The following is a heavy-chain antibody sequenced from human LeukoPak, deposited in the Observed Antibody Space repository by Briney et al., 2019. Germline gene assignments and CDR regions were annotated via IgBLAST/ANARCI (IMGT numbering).Heavy chain of an antibody. J-gene: IGHJ4*02. CDR3: ARDLGEGAKRDLDF. V-gene: IGHV1-18*01. D-gene: IGHD1-26*01. CDR1: GYRFSDYG. Sequence: ASVKVSFKTSGYRFSDYGISWVRQAPGQGLQWMGWINTYNGNTEYAQSLQGRATMTIDTATATAYLEVRSLISDDTAVYYCARDLGEGAKRDLDFWGQGTLVTVSS. CDR2: INTYNGNT.